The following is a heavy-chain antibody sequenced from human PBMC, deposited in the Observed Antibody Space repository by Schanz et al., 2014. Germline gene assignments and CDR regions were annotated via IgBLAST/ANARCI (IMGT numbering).Heavy chain of an antibody. J-gene: IGHJ3*02. CDR2: INSVGSNT. CDR1: TFTFDHYA. V-gene: IGHV3-74*02. D-gene: IGHD4-17*01. CDR3: ARKMKLGVYGGKGHDSLDI. Sequence: EVQLLESGGGLVQPGGSLRLSCSASTFTFDHYAITWVRQAPGKGLEWVARINSVGSNTDYADSVTGRFTISRDNAKNTLYLQMNTLRAEDTAVYYCARKMKLGVYGGKGHDSLDIWGRGTMVTVSS.